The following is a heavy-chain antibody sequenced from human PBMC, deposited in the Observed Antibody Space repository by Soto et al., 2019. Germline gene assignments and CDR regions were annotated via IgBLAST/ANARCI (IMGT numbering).Heavy chain of an antibody. CDR1: GITFGSRA. CDR2: ATDTGGDT. Sequence: GGSLRLSFVASGITFGSRAMSWVRQAPGEGLEWVSTATDTGGDTKYADSVRGRFTISRDNSKNTLYLQMSSLRAAETAVYYCARDGSSGSSYKNFFDPWGQGTPVTVSS. CDR3: ARDGSSGSSYKNFFDP. D-gene: IGHD3-22*01. J-gene: IGHJ5*02. V-gene: IGHV3-23*01.